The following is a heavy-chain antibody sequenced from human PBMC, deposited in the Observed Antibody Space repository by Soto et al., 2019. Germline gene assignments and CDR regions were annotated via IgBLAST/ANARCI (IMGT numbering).Heavy chain of an antibody. J-gene: IGHJ5*02. CDR2: IWYDGSNK. CDR3: AIGNAGSGGSCYSS. V-gene: IGHV3-33*01. D-gene: IGHD2-15*01. Sequence: QVQLVESGGGVVQPGRSLRLSCAASGFTFSSYGMHWVRQAPGKGLEWVAVIWYDGSNKYYADSVKGRFTISRDNSKNTLYLQMNCLRAEDTAVYYCAIGNAGSGGSCYSSWGQGTLVTLSS. CDR1: GFTFSSYG.